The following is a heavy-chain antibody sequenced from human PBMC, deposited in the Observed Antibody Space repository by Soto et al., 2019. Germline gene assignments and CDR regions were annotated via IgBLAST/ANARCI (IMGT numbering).Heavy chain of an antibody. CDR2: LYDVDGT. CDR3: ASWLEREQAYDI. D-gene: IGHD1-1*01. J-gene: IGHJ3*02. V-gene: IGHV3-53*01. Sequence: DVQLVASGGGLIQPGGSLRLSCAALGLTVRGKKYITWVRQAPGKGLEWVSALYDVDGTYYADSAKGRFTISRDNSNNLIYLHMNSLGPDDAAVYSCASWLEREQAYDIWRLGTMVNVSS. CDR1: GLTVRGKKY.